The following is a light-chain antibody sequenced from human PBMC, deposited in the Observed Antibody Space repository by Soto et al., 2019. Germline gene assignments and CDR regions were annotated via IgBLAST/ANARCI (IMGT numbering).Light chain of an antibody. CDR1: SGSVSTSYY. CDR2: NTN. J-gene: IGLJ3*02. Sequence: QTVVTQEPSLSVSPGGTVTLTCGLSSGSVSTSYYPSWYQLTPGQTPRTLIHNTNIRSSGVPDRFSGSILGNKAALTITGAQADDESHYCCILYMGSAIWVFGGGTTLTVL. CDR3: ILYMGSAIWV. V-gene: IGLV8-61*01.